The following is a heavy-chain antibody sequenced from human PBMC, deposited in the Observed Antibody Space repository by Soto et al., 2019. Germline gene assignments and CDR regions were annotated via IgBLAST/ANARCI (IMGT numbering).Heavy chain of an antibody. D-gene: IGHD3-10*01. J-gene: IGHJ6*02. CDR2: IYYSGST. Sequence: QVQLQESGPGLVKPSQTLSLTCTVSGGSISSGDYYRSWIRQPPGKGLEWIGYIYYSGSTYYNPSLKSRVTISVDTSKNQFSLKLSSVTAADTAVYYCARRGMVRGSYYYGMDVWGQGTTVTVSS. V-gene: IGHV4-30-4*01. CDR1: GGSISSGDYY. CDR3: ARRGMVRGSYYYGMDV.